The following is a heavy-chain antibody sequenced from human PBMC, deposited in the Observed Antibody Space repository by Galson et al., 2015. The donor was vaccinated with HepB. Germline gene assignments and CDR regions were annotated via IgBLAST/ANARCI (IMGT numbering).Heavy chain of an antibody. Sequence: SLRLSCAASGFTFSSYSMNWVRQAPGKGLEWVSSISSSSSYIYYADSVKGRFTISRDNAKNSLYLQMNSLRAEDTAVYYYARARGGDSSSCLDYWGQGTLVTVSS. V-gene: IGHV3-21*01. J-gene: IGHJ4*02. CDR3: ARARGGDSSSCLDY. D-gene: IGHD6-13*01. CDR1: GFTFSSYS. CDR2: ISSSSSYI.